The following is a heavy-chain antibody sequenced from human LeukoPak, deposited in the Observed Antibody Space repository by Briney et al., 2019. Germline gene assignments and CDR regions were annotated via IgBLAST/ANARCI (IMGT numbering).Heavy chain of an antibody. CDR2: IYYSGST. CDR1: GGSISSSSYY. Sequence: SETLSLTCTVSGGSISSSSYYWGWIRQPPGKGLEWIGSIYYSGSTYYNPSLKSRVTISVDTSKNQFSLKLSSVTAADTAVYYCVREKAAESGIYCSSTSCPRLNWFDPWGQGTLVTVSS. V-gene: IGHV4-39*07. D-gene: IGHD2-2*01. J-gene: IGHJ5*02. CDR3: VREKAAESGIYCSSTSCPRLNWFDP.